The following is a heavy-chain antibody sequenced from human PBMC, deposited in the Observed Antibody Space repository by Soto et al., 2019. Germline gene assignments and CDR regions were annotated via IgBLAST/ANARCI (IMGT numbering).Heavy chain of an antibody. D-gene: IGHD6-19*01. V-gene: IGHV1-24*01. Sequence: ASVKVSCKVSGYTLTELSMHSVRQAPGKGLEWMGGFDPEDGETIYAQKFQGRVTMTEDTSTDTAYMELSSLRSEDTAVYYCATVSVAGTGFDYWGQGTLVTVS. J-gene: IGHJ4*02. CDR1: GYTLTELS. CDR3: ATVSVAGTGFDY. CDR2: FDPEDGET.